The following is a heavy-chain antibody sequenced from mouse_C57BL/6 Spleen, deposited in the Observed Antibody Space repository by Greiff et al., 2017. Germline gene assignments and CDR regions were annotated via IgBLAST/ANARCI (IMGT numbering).Heavy chain of an antibody. Sequence: QVQLQQSGAELVKPGASVKISCKASGYAFSSYWMNWVKQRPGKGLEWIGQIYPGDGDTNYNGKVKGKATVTTDKSSSTAYMQLSSLTSEDSAVYYCARKGPYVHYYFDDWGQGTTLTVSS. CDR1: GYAFSSYW. CDR2: IYPGDGDT. J-gene: IGHJ2*01. CDR3: ARKGPYVHYYFDD. D-gene: IGHD1-2*01. V-gene: IGHV1-80*01.